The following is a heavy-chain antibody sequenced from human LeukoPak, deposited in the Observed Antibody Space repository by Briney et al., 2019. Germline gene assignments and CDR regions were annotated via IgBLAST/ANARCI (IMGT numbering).Heavy chain of an antibody. J-gene: IGHJ4*02. CDR3: ARDSRGGWSGYFDL. CDR1: GFIFRNYG. Sequence: PGGSLRLSCAASGFIFRNYGMYWVRQAPGKGLEWVAVIWHDGSAEFYADSVKGRFSTSRDDSKNTVYLQMNSLRVEDTALYYCARDSRGGWSGYFDLWGQGIVVTVSS. V-gene: IGHV3-33*07. CDR2: IWHDGSAE. D-gene: IGHD6-19*01.